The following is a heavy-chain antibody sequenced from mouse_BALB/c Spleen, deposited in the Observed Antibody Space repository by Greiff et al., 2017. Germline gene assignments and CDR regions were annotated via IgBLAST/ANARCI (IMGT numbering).Heavy chain of an antibody. CDR2: IDPENGDT. J-gene: IGHJ2*01. D-gene: IGHD1-1*01. CDR1: GFNIKDYY. Sequence: EVQLQQSGAELVRSGASVKLSCTASGFNIKDYYMHWVKQRPEQGLEWIGWIDPENGDTEYAPKFQCKATMTADTSSNTAYLQLSSLTSEDTAVYYCNYYYGSSVDYWGQGTTLTVSS. CDR3: NYYYGSSVDY. V-gene: IGHV14-4*02.